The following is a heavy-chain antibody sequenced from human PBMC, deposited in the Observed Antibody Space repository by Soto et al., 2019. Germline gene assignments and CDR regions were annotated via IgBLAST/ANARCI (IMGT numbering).Heavy chain of an antibody. CDR2: ISWHSGRE. CDR3: AKDFAPGIAAAVTHFDS. D-gene: IGHD6-13*01. V-gene: IGHV3-9*01. J-gene: IGHJ4*02. Sequence: EVQLVESGGGLVQPGRSLKLSCAASGFAFHDYAMQWVRQGPGKGLEWVSGISWHSGREVYADSVKGRVIISRDNVENSLYLQMNNLGPEYTAVYFSAKDFAPGIAAAVTHFDSRGQGTLVTVSS. CDR1: GFAFHDYA.